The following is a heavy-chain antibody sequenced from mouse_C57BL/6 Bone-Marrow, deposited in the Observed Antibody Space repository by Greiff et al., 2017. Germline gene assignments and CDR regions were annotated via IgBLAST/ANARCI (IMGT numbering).Heavy chain of an antibody. V-gene: IGHV3-6*01. Sequence: ESGPGLVKPSQSLSLTCSVTGYSITSGYYWNWIRQLPGNKLEWMGYISYDGSNNYNPSLKNRISITRDTSKNQFFLKLNSVTTEDTATYYCAREGLRRGYFDYWGQGTTLTVSS. CDR2: ISYDGSN. CDR3: AREGLRRGYFDY. J-gene: IGHJ2*01. D-gene: IGHD2-2*01. CDR1: GYSITSGYY.